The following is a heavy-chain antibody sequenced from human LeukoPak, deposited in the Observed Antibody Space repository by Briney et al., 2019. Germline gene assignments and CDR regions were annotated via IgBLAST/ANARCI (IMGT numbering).Heavy chain of an antibody. D-gene: IGHD4-17*01. J-gene: IGHJ4*02. CDR1: GYTFTSYG. V-gene: IGHV1-2*02. CDR2: INPNSGGT. CDR3: ARVGDYDNY. Sequence: ASVKVSCKASGYTFTSYGISWVRQAPGQGLEWMGWINPNSGGTNYAQKFQGRVTMTRDTSISTAYMELSRLRSDDTAVYYCARVGDYDNYWGQGTLVTVSS.